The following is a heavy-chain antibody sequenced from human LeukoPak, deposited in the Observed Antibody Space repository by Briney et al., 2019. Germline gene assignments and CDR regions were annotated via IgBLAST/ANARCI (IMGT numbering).Heavy chain of an antibody. CDR3: TRSSVGSGSYILN. Sequence: GASVKVSCKASGYTFTSYDINWVRQATGQGLEWMGWMNPNSGNTGHAQKFQGRVTMTRDTSISTAYMERSSLRSEDTAVYYCTRSSVGSGSYILNWGQGTLVTVSS. D-gene: IGHD3-10*01. CDR1: GYTFTSYD. V-gene: IGHV1-8*01. J-gene: IGHJ4*02. CDR2: MNPNSGNT.